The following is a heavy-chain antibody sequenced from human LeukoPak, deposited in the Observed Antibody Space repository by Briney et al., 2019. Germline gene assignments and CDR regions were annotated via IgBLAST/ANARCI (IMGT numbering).Heavy chain of an antibody. V-gene: IGHV4-31*03. CDR2: IYYSGST. Sequence: SETLSPTCTVSGGSISSGDYYWSWIRQHPGKGLEWIGYIYYSGSTYYNPSLKSRVTISVDTSKNQFSLKLSPVTAADTAVYYCARAAPYFLRYYYYYMDVWGKGTTVTVSS. J-gene: IGHJ6*03. D-gene: IGHD2-15*01. CDR1: GGSISSGDYY. CDR3: ARAAPYFLRYYYYYMDV.